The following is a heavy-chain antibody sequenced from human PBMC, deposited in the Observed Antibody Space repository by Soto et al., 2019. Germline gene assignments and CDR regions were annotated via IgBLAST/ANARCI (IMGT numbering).Heavy chain of an antibody. D-gene: IGHD3-22*01. J-gene: IGHJ4*02. CDR3: ATGGSGYFTY. Sequence: PGGSLRLSCAASGFTFRNYGMNWVRQAPGKGLEWVSYIGIGSSTKYYADSVKGRFTISRDNAKNTLFLQMNSLGAEDTAVYYCATGGSGYFTYWGQGTMVTVSS. CDR1: GFTFRNYG. V-gene: IGHV3-48*04. CDR2: IGIGSSTK.